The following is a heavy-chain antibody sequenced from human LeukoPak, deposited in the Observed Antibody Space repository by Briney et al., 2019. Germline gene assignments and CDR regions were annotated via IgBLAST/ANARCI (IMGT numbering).Heavy chain of an antibody. Sequence: GGSLRLSCAASGFTFDDYAMHWVRQGPGKGLEWVSGISWNSGNIGYADSVKGRFTISRDNAKNSLYLQMNSLTDEDTAVYYCAKVRWDNSGWYYLDNWGQGTLVTVSS. CDR3: AKVRWDNSGWYYLDN. J-gene: IGHJ4*02. CDR2: ISWNSGNI. D-gene: IGHD6-19*01. V-gene: IGHV3-9*01. CDR1: GFTFDDYA.